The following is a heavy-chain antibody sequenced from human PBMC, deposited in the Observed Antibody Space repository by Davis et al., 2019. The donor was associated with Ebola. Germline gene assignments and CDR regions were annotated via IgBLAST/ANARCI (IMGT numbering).Heavy chain of an antibody. Sequence: GESLKISCAASGFTFSDYYISWIRQAPGQGLEWVSILYRGGLIHYADSVEGRFTISRDNSKNILYLQMNSLRAEDTAVYYCARTVGDNFLTPFMDVWGQGTTVTVSS. J-gene: IGHJ6*02. CDR1: GFTFSDYY. V-gene: IGHV3-66*01. CDR3: ARTVGDNFLTPFMDV. D-gene: IGHD1-20*01. CDR2: LYRGGLI.